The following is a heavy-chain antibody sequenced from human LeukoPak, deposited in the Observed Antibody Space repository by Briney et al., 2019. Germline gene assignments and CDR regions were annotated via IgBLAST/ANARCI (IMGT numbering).Heavy chain of an antibody. D-gene: IGHD1-26*01. J-gene: IGHJ4*02. CDR3: ARERIGGEVNSAPGHYFDY. Sequence: GGSLRLSCAASGFTFSDYYMSWIRQAPGKGLEWVSYISSSGSTIYCADSVKGRFTISRDNAKNSLYLQMNSLRAEDTAVYYCARERIGGEVNSAPGHYFDYWGQGTLVTVSS. CDR2: ISSSGSTI. V-gene: IGHV3-11*01. CDR1: GFTFSDYY.